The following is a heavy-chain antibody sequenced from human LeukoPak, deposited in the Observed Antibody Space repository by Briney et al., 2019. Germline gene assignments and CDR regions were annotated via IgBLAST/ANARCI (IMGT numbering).Heavy chain of an antibody. CDR3: AKGGSGSYFDY. CDR1: GCTFSTYG. J-gene: IGHJ4*02. V-gene: IGHV3-23*01. Sequence: GGSLRLSCAASGCTFSTYGMSWVRQAPGKGLEWVSTFTGGTGRTYYADSVKGRFTISRDNSKNTLSLQLNSMRAEDTAVYFCAKGGSGSYFDYWGQGTLVTVSS. D-gene: IGHD5-18*01. CDR2: FTGGTGRT.